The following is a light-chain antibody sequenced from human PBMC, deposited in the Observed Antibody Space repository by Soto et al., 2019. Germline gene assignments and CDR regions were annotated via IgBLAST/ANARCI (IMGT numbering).Light chain of an antibody. Sequence: ETVMTQSPATLSVSPGERATLSCRASQSVSSNLAWYQQKPGQAPRLLIYGASTRATGIPDRFSGSWSVTDFSLTISSLQSEDVAVYYCQQYHDWPPLTFGGGTKVEIK. V-gene: IGKV3D-15*01. CDR3: QQYHDWPPLT. CDR2: GAS. CDR1: QSVSSN. J-gene: IGKJ4*01.